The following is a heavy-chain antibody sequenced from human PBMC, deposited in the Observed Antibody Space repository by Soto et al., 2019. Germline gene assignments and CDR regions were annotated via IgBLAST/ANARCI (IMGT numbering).Heavy chain of an antibody. J-gene: IGHJ4*02. V-gene: IGHV3-15*07. CDR2: IKSKTDGGTT. CDR1: GFTFSNSW. CDR3: TTGVAYCGGDCLDY. D-gene: IGHD2-21*01. Sequence: PGGSLRLSCAASGFTFSNSWMNWVRQAPGKGLEWVGRIKSKTDGGTTDYAAPVKGRFTISRDDSKNTLYLQMNSLKTEDTAVYYCTTGVAYCGGDCLDYWGQGTLVTVSS.